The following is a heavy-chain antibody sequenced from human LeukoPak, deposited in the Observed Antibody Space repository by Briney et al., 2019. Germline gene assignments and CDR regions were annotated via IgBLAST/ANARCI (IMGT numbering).Heavy chain of an antibody. Sequence: PGGSLRLSCAASGFTFSSYWMIWVRQAPGKGLVYVSHMNTAGSTTNYVDSVKGRFTISRDNAKNTRYLQMDSLRAEDTAVYYCGRDNTGSVDYWGQGTLVTVSS. V-gene: IGHV3-74*01. D-gene: IGHD3-10*01. CDR3: GRDNTGSVDY. CDR2: MNTAGSTT. J-gene: IGHJ4*02. CDR1: GFTFSSYW.